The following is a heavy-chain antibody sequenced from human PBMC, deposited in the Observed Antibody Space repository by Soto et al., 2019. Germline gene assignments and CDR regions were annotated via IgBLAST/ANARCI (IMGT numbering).Heavy chain of an antibody. CDR1: GFTFSSYS. CDR2: INHDGSEK. V-gene: IGHV3-7*01. D-gene: IGHD2-15*01. CDR3: ASPKGYCSGGSCFPFDN. Sequence: GGSLRLSCAASGFTFSSYSMNWVRQAPGKGLEWVANINHDGSEKYYVDSVKGRFTISRDNAKNSLYLQMNSLTDEDTAVYFCASPKGYCSGGSCFPFDNWGRGTQVTVSS. J-gene: IGHJ4*02.